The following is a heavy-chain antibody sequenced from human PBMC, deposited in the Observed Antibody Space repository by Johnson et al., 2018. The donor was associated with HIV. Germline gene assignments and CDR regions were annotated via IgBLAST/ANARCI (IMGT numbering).Heavy chain of an antibody. J-gene: IGHJ3*01. D-gene: IGHD6-13*01. CDR2: IKSKTDGGTT. V-gene: IGHV3-15*01. Sequence: VQLVESGGGLVKREGSLRLSCAPSGFIFSNAWMSWVRQAPGKGLEWVGRIKSKTDGGTTDYAAPVKGRFTISRDDSKNTLYLQMNSLKIEDTAVYYCISPVRASAVFLTWGQGAMVTVSS. CDR1: GFIFSNAW. CDR3: ISPVRASAVFLT.